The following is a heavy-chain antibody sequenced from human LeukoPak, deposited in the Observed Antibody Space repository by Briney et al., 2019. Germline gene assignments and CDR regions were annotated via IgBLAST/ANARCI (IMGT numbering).Heavy chain of an antibody. V-gene: IGHV3-30*02. CDR2: IRYDGSNK. CDR1: EFTFSSYA. J-gene: IGHJ4*02. Sequence: GGSLRPSCEPSEFTFSSYAMNWVRQPPARGRGWEAFIRYDGSNKYYADSVKGRFTISRDNSKNTLYLQMNSLRAEDTAVYYCAKDLVGANSPLYFDYWGQGTLVTVSS. D-gene: IGHD1-26*01. CDR3: AKDLVGANSPLYFDY.